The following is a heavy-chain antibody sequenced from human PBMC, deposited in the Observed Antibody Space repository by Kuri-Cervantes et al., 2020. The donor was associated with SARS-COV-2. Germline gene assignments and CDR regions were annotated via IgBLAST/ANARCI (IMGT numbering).Heavy chain of an antibody. CDR2: ISYDGSNK. CDR1: GFTFSSYA. V-gene: IGHV3-30-3*01. CDR3: ARDVWSGYYYGMDV. Sequence: GGSLRLSCAASGFTFSSYAMHWVRQAPGKGLEWVAVISYDGSNKYYADSVKGRFTISRDNSKNTLYLQMNSPRAEDTAVYYCARDVWSGYYYGMDVWGQGTTVTVSS. D-gene: IGHD3-3*01. J-gene: IGHJ6*02.